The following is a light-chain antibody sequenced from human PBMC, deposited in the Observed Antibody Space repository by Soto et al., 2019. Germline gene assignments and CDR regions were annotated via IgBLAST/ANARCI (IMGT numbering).Light chain of an antibody. CDR2: GAS. Sequence: VLTKSPATLSLSPGERATLSCRASQSVNSNYLAWYQQKRGQAPRLLIYGASSRATGIPDRFSGSGSGTDITLTISRLEPEDFAVYYCQESPRTFGQGTKVDIK. V-gene: IGKV3-20*01. CDR1: QSVNSNY. J-gene: IGKJ1*01. CDR3: QESPRT.